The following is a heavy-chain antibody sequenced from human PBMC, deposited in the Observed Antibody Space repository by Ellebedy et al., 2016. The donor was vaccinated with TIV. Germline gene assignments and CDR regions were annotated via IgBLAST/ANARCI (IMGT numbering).Heavy chain of an antibody. CDR3: AKDGSSSGSYD. D-gene: IGHD1-26*01. J-gene: IGHJ4*02. CDR2: ISYDGNNK. V-gene: IGHV3-30*18. CDR1: GFTFSSYG. Sequence: GESLKISCAASGFTFSSYGMHWVRQAPGKGLEWVAVISYDGNNKYYADSVKGRFTISRDNSKNTLYLQMNSLRAEDTAVYYCAKDGSSSGSYDWGQGTLVTVSS.